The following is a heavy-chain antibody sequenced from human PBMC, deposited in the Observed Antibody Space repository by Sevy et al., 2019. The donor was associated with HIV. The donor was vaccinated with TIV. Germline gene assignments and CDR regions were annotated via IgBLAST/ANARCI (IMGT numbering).Heavy chain of an antibody. V-gene: IGHV3-7*03. Sequence: GGSLRLSCAASGFTFSSYWMSWVRQAPGKGLEWVANIKQDGSEKYYVDSVKGRFTISRDNAKNSLYLQMNSLRAEDTAVYYCARRAGRFLEWLLSYYFDYWGQGTLVTVSS. CDR3: ARRAGRFLEWLLSYYFDY. J-gene: IGHJ4*02. D-gene: IGHD3-3*01. CDR1: GFTFSSYW. CDR2: IKQDGSEK.